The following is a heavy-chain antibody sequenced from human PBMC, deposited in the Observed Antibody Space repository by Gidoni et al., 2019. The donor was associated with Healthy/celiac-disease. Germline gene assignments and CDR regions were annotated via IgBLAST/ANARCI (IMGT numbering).Heavy chain of an antibody. CDR2: ISWNSGSI. CDR3: AKDSYGYGMDV. D-gene: IGHD4-17*01. Sequence: DVQLVESGGGLVQPGRSLRLSCSASGFTFDDYAMHWVRQAPGKGLEWVSGISWNSGSIGYADSVKGRFTISRDNAKNSLYLQMNSLRAEDTALYYCAKDSYGYGMDVWGQGTTVTVSS. CDR1: GFTFDDYA. J-gene: IGHJ6*02. V-gene: IGHV3-9*01.